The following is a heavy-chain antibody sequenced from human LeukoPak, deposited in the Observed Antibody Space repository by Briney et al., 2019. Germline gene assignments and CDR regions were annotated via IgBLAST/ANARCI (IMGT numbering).Heavy chain of an antibody. Sequence: GGSLRLSCAASGFTFSSYWMSWVRQAPGKGLEWVGRIKSKTDGGTIEYAAPVKDRFTISRDDSKNTVYLQMKSLKTEDTGVYYCATLTYYYDSRGYYPYWGQGTLVTVSS. J-gene: IGHJ4*02. CDR2: IKSKTDGGTI. D-gene: IGHD3-22*01. CDR1: GFTFSSYW. V-gene: IGHV3-15*01. CDR3: ATLTYYYDSRGYYPY.